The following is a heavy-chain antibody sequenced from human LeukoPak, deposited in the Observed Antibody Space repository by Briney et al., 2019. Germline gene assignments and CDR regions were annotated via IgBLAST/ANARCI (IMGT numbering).Heavy chain of an antibody. Sequence: PGGSLRLSCAASGFTFSSYGMSWVRQAPGKGLEWVPDISGSGGSTYYADSVKGRFTISRDNSKNTLYLQMNSLRAEDTAVYYCAKAYMDTAMVRNWYFDLWGRGTLVTVSS. J-gene: IGHJ2*01. CDR3: AKAYMDTAMVRNWYFDL. CDR1: GFTFSSYG. V-gene: IGHV3-23*01. D-gene: IGHD5-18*01. CDR2: ISGSGGST.